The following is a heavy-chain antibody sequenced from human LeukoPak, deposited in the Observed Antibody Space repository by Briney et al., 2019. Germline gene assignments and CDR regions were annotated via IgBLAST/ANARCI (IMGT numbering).Heavy chain of an antibody. V-gene: IGHV3-23*01. CDR3: AKDNFFGGSSDYFDY. J-gene: IGHJ4*02. CDR1: GFTFSSYA. CDR2: ISGSGGST. Sequence: PGESLRLSCAASGFTFSSYAMSWVRQAPGKGLEWVSAISGSGGSTYYADSVKGRFAISRDNSKNTLYLQMNSLRAEDTAVYYCAKDNFFGGSSDYFDYWGQGTLVTVSS. D-gene: IGHD6-6*01.